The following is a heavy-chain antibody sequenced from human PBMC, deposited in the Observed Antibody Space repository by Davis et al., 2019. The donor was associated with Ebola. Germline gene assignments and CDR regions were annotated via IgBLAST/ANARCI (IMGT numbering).Heavy chain of an antibody. CDR3: ARDGPNYDVDY. CDR2: ISAYNGNT. D-gene: IGHD3-22*01. J-gene: IGHJ4*02. CDR1: GYTFTSYG. V-gene: IGHV1-18*01. Sequence: ASVKVSCKASGYTFTSYGISWVRQAPGQGLEWMGWISAYNGNTNYAQKLQGRVTMTTDTSTSTAYMEVSSLTSDDTAVYFCARDGPNYDVDYWGQGTLVTVSA.